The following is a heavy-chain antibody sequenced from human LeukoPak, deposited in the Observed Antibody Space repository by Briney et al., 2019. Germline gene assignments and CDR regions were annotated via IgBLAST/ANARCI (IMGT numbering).Heavy chain of an antibody. CDR1: GFTVSSNY. V-gene: IGHV3-66*01. J-gene: IGHJ3*02. Sequence: GGSLRLSCAASGFTVSSNYMSWVRQAPGKGLEWVSVIYSGGSTYYADSVKGRFTISRDNSKNTLYLQMNSLRAEDTAVYYCARDEVVVTAIGAFDIWGQGTMVTVSS. D-gene: IGHD2-21*02. CDR2: IYSGGST. CDR3: ARDEVVVTAIGAFDI.